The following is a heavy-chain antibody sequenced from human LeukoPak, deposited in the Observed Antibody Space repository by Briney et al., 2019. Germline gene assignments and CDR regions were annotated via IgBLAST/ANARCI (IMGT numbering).Heavy chain of an antibody. J-gene: IGHJ4*02. CDR2: IYPGDSDT. CDR3: AIHSSGYYLNY. CDR1: GYSFTRNW. Sequence: GESLKISCKGFGYSFTRNWIGWVRQMPGKGLEWMGIIYPGDSDTRYSPSFQGQVTISADKSISTAYLQWSSLKASDTAMYYCAIHSSGYYLNYWGQGTLVTVSS. V-gene: IGHV5-51*01. D-gene: IGHD3-22*01.